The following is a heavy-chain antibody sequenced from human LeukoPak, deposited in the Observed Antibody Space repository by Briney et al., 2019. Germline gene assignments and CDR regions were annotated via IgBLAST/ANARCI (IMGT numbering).Heavy chain of an antibody. D-gene: IGHD3-3*01. V-gene: IGHV3-30*02. CDR2: IRYDGSNK. CDR3: ANLXFLEWQAPKYXXFXP. CDR1: GFTFSSYG. Sequence: GGSLRLSCAASGFTFSSYGMHWVRQAPGKGLEWVAFIRYDGSNKYYADSVKGRFTISRDNSKNTLYLQMNSLRAEDTAVYYCANLXFLEWQAPKYXXFXPWGQGXXXTXXS. J-gene: IGHJ5*02.